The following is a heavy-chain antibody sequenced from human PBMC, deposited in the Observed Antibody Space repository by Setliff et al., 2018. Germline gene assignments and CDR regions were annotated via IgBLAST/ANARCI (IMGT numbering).Heavy chain of an antibody. Sequence: SETLSLTCGVSGASISSNYWSWIRQSPGKGLEWIGYIYYNGTTRYSPSLKSRVTISVDTSKNQFSLRLTSVTAADTAVYYCTSTPRGGINITTRAGAFDSWGQGTLVTVSS. D-gene: IGHD6-6*01. V-gene: IGHV4-59*01. J-gene: IGHJ4*02. CDR2: IYYNGTT. CDR3: TSTPRGGINITTRAGAFDS. CDR1: GASISSNY.